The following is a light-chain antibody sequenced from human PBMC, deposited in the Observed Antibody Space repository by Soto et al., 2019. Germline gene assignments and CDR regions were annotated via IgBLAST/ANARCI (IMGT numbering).Light chain of an antibody. CDR2: GAS. CDR3: QQYAASPRT. Sequence: EIVLTQSPGTLSLSPRERATLSCRASQSVANAYLAWYQHKVGQSPRLLIYGASNRAPGIPDRFSGSGSGTAFTLPISSLEPEDFAVYYCQQYAASPRTFGQGTQVEVK. V-gene: IGKV3-20*01. J-gene: IGKJ1*01. CDR1: QSVANAY.